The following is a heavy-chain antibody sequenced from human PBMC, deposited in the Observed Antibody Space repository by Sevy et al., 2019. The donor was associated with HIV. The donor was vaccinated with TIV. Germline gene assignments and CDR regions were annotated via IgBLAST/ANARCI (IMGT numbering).Heavy chain of an antibody. V-gene: IGHV3-13*01. CDR3: ARGGSDAFDF. J-gene: IGHJ3*01. CDR1: GFNLRTYD. D-gene: IGHD3-10*01. Sequence: GGSLRLSCAASGFNLRTYDMHWVRQAPGKGLEWVSAIGTAGDTSYPASVKGRFTISRENARNSLHLQMNNLGVGDTAMYFCARGGSDAFDFWGRGEMVTVSS. CDR2: IGTAGDT.